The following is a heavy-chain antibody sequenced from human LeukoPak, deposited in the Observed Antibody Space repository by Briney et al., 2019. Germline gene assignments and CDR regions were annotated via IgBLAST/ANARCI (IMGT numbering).Heavy chain of an antibody. CDR1: GFTFSTYN. D-gene: IGHD1-26*01. Sequence: GGSLRLSCAASGFTFSTYNMNWVRQVPGKGLEWVSSITSSSTYMFYAGSVKGRFTISRDNAQNSLYLQINSLRAEDTAVYYCARDPYSGRYGDYYYYYMDVWGKGTTVTISS. CDR3: ARDPYSGRYGDYYYYYMDV. V-gene: IGHV3-21*01. CDR2: ITSSSTYM. J-gene: IGHJ6*03.